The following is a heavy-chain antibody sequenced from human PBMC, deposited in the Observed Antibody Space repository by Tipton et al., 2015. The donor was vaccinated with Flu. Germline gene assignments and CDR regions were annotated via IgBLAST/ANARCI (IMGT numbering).Heavy chain of an antibody. V-gene: IGHV4-34*01. CDR3: ARGQGLGSGSTPTGY. J-gene: IGHJ4*02. CDR1: GGSFSGYY. Sequence: TLSLTCAVYGGSFSGYYWSWIRQPPGKGLEWIGEINHSGSTNYNPSLKSRVTISVDTSKNQFSLKLGSVTAADTAVYYCARGQGLGSGSTPTGYWGQGTLVTVSS. CDR2: INHSGST. D-gene: IGHD3-10*01.